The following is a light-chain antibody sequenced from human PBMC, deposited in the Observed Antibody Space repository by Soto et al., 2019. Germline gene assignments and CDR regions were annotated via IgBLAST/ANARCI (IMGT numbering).Light chain of an antibody. J-gene: IGKJ1*01. CDR1: QGIRND. CDR2: AAS. CDR3: QQYNSYS. Sequence: IQMTQTPSSLFASLGDRVTITCRASQGIRNDLGWYQQKPGKAPKLLIYAASSLQSGVPSRFSGSGSGTDFTLTISSMQPDDFATDYCQQYNSYSFGQGTKVDIK. V-gene: IGKV1-6*01.